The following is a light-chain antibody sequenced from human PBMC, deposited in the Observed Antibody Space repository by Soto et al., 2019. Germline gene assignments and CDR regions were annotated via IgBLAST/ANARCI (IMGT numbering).Light chain of an antibody. CDR3: SSYGGSHNYV. J-gene: IGLJ1*01. Sequence: QSVLSQPPSASGSPGQSVTISCTGTSSDVGGYDYVSWYQQHPGKAPKLMIYEVTKRPSGVPYRFSGSKSGYTASLTVSGLQAEDEADYYCSSYGGSHNYVFGTGTKLTVL. V-gene: IGLV2-8*01. CDR2: EVT. CDR1: SSDVGGYDY.